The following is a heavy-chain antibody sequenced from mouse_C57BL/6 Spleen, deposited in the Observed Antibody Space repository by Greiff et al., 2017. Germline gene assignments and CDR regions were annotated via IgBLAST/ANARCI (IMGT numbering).Heavy chain of an antibody. CDR2: ISYDGSK. J-gene: IGHJ2*01. CDR3: ARRDYGSRYSDY. Sequence: DVKLVESGPGLVKPSQSLSLTCSVTGYSITSGYYWNWIRQFPGNKLEWMGYISYDGSKNYNPSLKNRISITRDTSKNQFFLKLNSVTTEDTATYYCARRDYGSRYSDYWGQGTTLSVSS. D-gene: IGHD1-1*01. CDR1: GYSITSGYY. V-gene: IGHV3-6*01.